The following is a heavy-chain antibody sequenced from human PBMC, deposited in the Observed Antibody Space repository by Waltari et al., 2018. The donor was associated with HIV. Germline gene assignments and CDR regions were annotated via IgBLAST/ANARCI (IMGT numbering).Heavy chain of an antibody. CDR2: VDSHGSRA. V-gene: IGHV3-74*01. CDR3: ARVPPRYSSGWYGAGDY. J-gene: IGHJ4*02. Sequence: EVQLVESGGGLVQPGGSLRLSCAASGFTFSSYWMHWVRQAPGRGMVWDEVVDSHGSRASYADSMKGRITISRDNAKKTLYRQMNSLRAEGTAVYYCARVPPRYSSGWYGAGDYWGQGTLVTVSS. D-gene: IGHD6-19*01. CDR1: GFTFSSYW.